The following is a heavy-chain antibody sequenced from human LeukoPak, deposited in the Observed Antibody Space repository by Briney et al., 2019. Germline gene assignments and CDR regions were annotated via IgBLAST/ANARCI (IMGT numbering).Heavy chain of an antibody. CDR3: TRSTNLEAFDS. CDR1: GGSVSSGTYY. CDR2: IYYSGST. J-gene: IGHJ3*02. Sequence: MSSETLSLTCTVSGGSVSSGTYYWSWLRQPPGKGLEWIGYIYYSGSTNYNPSLKSRVTVSVDTSKNQCSLKLSSVTTADTAVYYCTRSTNLEAFDSWGQGTMVTVSS. D-gene: IGHD2-8*01. V-gene: IGHV4-61*01.